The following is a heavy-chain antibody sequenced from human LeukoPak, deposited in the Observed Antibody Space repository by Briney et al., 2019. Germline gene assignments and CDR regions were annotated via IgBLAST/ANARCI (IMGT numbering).Heavy chain of an antibody. CDR2: ISYDGRNK. CDR3: AKPRDIDSWAFDV. CDR1: GFTFNNHD. D-gene: IGHD2-15*01. J-gene: IGHJ3*01. V-gene: IGHV3-30*18. Sequence: PGGSLRLSCAASGFTFNNHDMHWVRQAPGKGLEWVEGISYDGRNKYYADSVKGRFTISRDNSKNTLNLQMNSLRTEDTAVYYCAKPRDIDSWAFDVWGQGTMVTVS.